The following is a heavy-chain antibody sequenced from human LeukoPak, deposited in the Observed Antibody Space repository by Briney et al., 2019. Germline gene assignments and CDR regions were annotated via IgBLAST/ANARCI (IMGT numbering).Heavy chain of an antibody. CDR1: GFIVSSNY. V-gene: IGHV3-53*01. Sequence: PGGSLRLSCAASGFIVSSNYMAWVRQAPGKGLEWVSVIFSGGSTYYADSVKGRFTISRDNSKNTLYLQMNSLRAEDSAVYYCERFSSGLNAFDIWGQGTMVTASS. D-gene: IGHD6-19*01. J-gene: IGHJ3*02. CDR2: IFSGGST. CDR3: ERFSSGLNAFDI.